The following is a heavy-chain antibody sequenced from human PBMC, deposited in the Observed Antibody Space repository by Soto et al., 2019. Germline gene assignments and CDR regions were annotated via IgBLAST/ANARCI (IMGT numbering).Heavy chain of an antibody. CDR3: ARYSGKYQGPIDY. Sequence: QVQLVESGGGVVQPGRSLRLSCAASGFTFRHYGIHWVRQAPGKGLEWLAVISYDGSNKHYADSVKGRLTVSRDNSKNTLYLQMNSLRTEDTAVYFCARYSGKYQGPIDYWGQGTLVTVSP. J-gene: IGHJ4*02. CDR2: ISYDGSNK. V-gene: IGHV3-30*03. CDR1: GFTFRHYG. D-gene: IGHD1-26*01.